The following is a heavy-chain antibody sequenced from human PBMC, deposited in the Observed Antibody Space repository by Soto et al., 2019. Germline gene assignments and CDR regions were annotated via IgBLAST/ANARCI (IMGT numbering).Heavy chain of an antibody. CDR3: ARDSGSYYTKRFDY. CDR1: GGSFSGYY. CDR2: INHSGST. V-gene: IGHV4-34*01. D-gene: IGHD1-26*01. Sequence: PSETLSLTCAVYGGSFSGYYWSWIRQPPGKGLEWIGEINHSGSTNYNPSLKSRVTISVDTSKNQFSLKLSSVTAADTAVYYCARDSGSYYTKRFDYWGQGTLVTVSS. J-gene: IGHJ4*02.